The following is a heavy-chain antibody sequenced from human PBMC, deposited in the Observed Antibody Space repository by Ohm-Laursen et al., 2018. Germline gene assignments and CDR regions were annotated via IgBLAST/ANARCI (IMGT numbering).Heavy chain of an antibody. J-gene: IGHJ6*02. D-gene: IGHD4-17*01. CDR1: GSTFSSFG. CDR3: ARSFAVTTFYYHGMDV. Sequence: SLRLSCAASGSTFSSFGMHWVRQAPGKGLEWVAAIWYDGTYKYYEDSAMGRFTVSRDNSKNTLNLQMDSLRAEDTAVYYCARSFAVTTFYYHGMDVWGQGTTVTVAS. CDR2: IWYDGTYK. V-gene: IGHV3-33*01.